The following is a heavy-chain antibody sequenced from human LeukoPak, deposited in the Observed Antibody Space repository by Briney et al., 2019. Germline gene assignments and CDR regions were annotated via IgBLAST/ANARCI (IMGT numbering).Heavy chain of an antibody. CDR3: ARGGGSHDWFDP. CDR2: IYYSGST. V-gene: IGHV4-59*08. D-gene: IGHD4-23*01. J-gene: IGHJ5*02. CDR1: GGSTSSYY. Sequence: PSETLSLTCTVSGGSTSSYYWSWIRQPPGKGLEWIGYIYYSGSTYYNPSLKSRITISIDASKTQFSLKLNSVTAADTAVYYCARGGGSHDWFDPWGQGTLVTVSS.